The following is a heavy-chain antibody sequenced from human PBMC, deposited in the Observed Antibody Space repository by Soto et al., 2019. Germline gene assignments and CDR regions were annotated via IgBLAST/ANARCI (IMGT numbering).Heavy chain of an antibody. Sequence: LGESLKISCKGSGYTFTRYWIGWVRQMPGKGLEWMGIIYPDDSDTRYSPSFPGQATISADKSTSTAYLQWSSLEASDTAMYYCARLRYDILTGSRHPFDYWGQGAMVTVSS. V-gene: IGHV5-51*01. D-gene: IGHD3-9*01. CDR1: GYTFTRYW. CDR2: IYPDDSDT. J-gene: IGHJ4*02. CDR3: ARLRYDILTGSRHPFDY.